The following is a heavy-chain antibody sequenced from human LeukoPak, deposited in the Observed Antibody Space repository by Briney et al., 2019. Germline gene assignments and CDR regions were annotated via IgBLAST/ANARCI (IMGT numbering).Heavy chain of an antibody. CDR2: ISWDSGSV. CDR3: VKEPTERYYIDY. J-gene: IGHJ4*02. V-gene: IGHV3-9*01. Sequence: PGGSLRLSCAASGFTFDNYAMHWDRQAPGKGLEWVSGISWDSGSVEYADSVKGRFIISRDNAKSSLFLQMSSLRAEDTALNYCVKEPTERYYIDYWGQGTLVTVSS. CDR1: GFTFDNYA. D-gene: IGHD1-1*01.